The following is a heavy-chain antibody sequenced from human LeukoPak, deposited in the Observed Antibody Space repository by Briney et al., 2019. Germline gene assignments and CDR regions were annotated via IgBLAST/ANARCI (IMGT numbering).Heavy chain of an antibody. V-gene: IGHV4-59*08. J-gene: IGHJ4*02. Sequence: SETLSLTCTVSGGSISSYYWSWIRQPPGKGLEWIAYISDIGSINYNPSLKSRVTISLDTSKNQLSLKLRSVTAADTAVYYCAGHHPRNTIDFWGQGTLVTVSS. CDR3: AGHHPRNTIDF. D-gene: IGHD3-10*01. CDR1: GGSISSYY. CDR2: ISDIGSI.